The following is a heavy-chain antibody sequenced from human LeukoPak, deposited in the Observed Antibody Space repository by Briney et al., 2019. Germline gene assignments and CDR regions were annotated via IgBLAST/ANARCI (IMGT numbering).Heavy chain of an antibody. Sequence: ASVKVSCKASGYTFTGYYVHWVRQAPGQGLEWMGRISPNSGVTNYAQKFQGRVTMTRDTPISTAYMELSRLRSDDTAVYYCARDPTTYCSSASCHYYYYYMDVWGKGTTVTASS. V-gene: IGHV1-2*06. J-gene: IGHJ6*03. CDR2: ISPNSGVT. D-gene: IGHD2-2*01. CDR1: GYTFTGYY. CDR3: ARDPTTYCSSASCHYYYYYMDV.